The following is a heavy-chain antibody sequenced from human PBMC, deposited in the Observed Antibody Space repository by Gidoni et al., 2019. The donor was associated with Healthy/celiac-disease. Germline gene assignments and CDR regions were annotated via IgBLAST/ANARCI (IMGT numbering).Heavy chain of an antibody. CDR1: GFTFSIYG. CDR2: ISYDGSNK. V-gene: IGHV3-30*18. J-gene: IGHJ5*02. CDR3: AKDPYDSSGYHACWFDP. D-gene: IGHD3-22*01. Sequence: QVQLVESGGGVVQPGRSLRLSCAASGFTFSIYGMHWVRQAPGKGLEWVAVISYDGSNKYYADSVKGRFTISRDNSKNTLYLQMNSLRAEDTAVYYCAKDPYDSSGYHACWFDPWGQGTLVTVSS.